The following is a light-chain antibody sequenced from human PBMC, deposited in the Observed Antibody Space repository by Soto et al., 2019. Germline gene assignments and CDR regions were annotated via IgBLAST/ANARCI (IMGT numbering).Light chain of an antibody. CDR2: SAS. CDR3: QHPDRCPFT. V-gene: IGKV1-9*01. CDR1: LGISGY. J-gene: IGKJ4*01. Sequence: DIPLTQSPSFLSASVGDRVTITCRASLGISGYLAWDQQKPVRVPRRLIYSASSLQSVVPSRFSGSGSGTEFILTISSLQPDDFASCSCQHPDRCPFTSGGGTKVEI.